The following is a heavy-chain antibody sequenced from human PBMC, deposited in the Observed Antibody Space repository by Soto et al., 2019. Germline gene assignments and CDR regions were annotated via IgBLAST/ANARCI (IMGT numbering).Heavy chain of an antibody. D-gene: IGHD3-10*01. J-gene: IGHJ4*02. CDR3: AREERTYYYGSGSIKTDY. Sequence: ASVKVSCKASGYTFTSYGISWVRQAPGQGLEWMGWISAYNGNTNYAQKLQGRVTMTTDTSTSTAYMELRSLRSDDTAVYYCAREERTYYYGSGSIKTDYWGQGTLVTVPQ. CDR1: GYTFTSYG. CDR2: ISAYNGNT. V-gene: IGHV1-18*01.